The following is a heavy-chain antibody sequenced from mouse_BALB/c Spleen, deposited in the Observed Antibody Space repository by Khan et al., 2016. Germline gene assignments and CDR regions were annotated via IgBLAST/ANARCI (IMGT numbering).Heavy chain of an antibody. CDR2: IDPANDNT. Sequence: EVQLQESGAELVKPGASVKLSCTASGFNIKDTYMHWMIQRPEQGLEWIGRIDPANDNTKYDPKFQGKATITADTSSSTAYLQLSSLTSEDTAVYYCARSYYDSWFVYWGQGTLVTVSA. D-gene: IGHD2-4*01. V-gene: IGHV14-3*02. J-gene: IGHJ3*01. CDR3: ARSYYDSWFVY. CDR1: GFNIKDTY.